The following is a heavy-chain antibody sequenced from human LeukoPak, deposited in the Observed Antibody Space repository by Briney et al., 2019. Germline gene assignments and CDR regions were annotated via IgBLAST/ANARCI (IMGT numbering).Heavy chain of an antibody. D-gene: IGHD4-17*01. J-gene: IGHJ6*03. CDR1: GISVNISY. CDR3: ARSEIPTGYYYYMDV. V-gene: IGHV3-66*03. Sequence: GGSLRLSCEVSGISVNISYLSWVRQAPGRGLEWVSVIYNSGKTFYADSVKGRFTISRDNSKNTLYLQMNSLRAEDTAVYYCARSEIPTGYYYYMDVWGKGTTVTVSS. CDR2: IYNSGKT.